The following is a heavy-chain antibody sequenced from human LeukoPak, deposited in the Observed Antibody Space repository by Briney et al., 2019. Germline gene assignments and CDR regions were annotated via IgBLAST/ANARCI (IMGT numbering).Heavy chain of an antibody. Sequence: KPSETLSLTCTVSGFSSTTYYWSWIRQSPGNGLEWIGQIHSSGSTTYNPSLKSRVTISLVTSKNQFSVHLSSVTAADTAVYYCARDIREVGESHYFDYWGQGTLVTVTS. D-gene: IGHD1-26*01. CDR1: GFSSTTYY. CDR2: IHSSGST. V-gene: IGHV4-59*01. J-gene: IGHJ4*02. CDR3: ARDIREVGESHYFDY.